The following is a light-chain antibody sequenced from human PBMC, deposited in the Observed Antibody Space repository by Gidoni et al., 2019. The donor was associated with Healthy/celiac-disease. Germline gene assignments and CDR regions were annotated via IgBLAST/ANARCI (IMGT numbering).Light chain of an antibody. CDR3: QQYDNLPIT. Sequence: DIQMTQSPSSLSASVGDRVPITCQASHDISNYLNWYQQKPGQAPKLLIYDASNLETGVPSRFSGSGSGTDFTFTISSLEPEDIAVYYCQQYDNLPITFGQGTRLEIK. V-gene: IGKV1-33*01. CDR1: HDISNY. CDR2: DAS. J-gene: IGKJ5*01.